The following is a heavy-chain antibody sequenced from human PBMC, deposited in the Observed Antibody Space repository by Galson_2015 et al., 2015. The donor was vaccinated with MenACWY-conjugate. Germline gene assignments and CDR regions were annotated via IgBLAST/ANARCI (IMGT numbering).Heavy chain of an antibody. Sequence: ETLSFTCTVSGGSISSSSYYWGWIRQPPGKGLEWIGSIYYSGSTYYNPSLKSRVTISVDTSKNQFSLKLSSVTAADTAVYYCASSSAGSGWFDPWGQGTLVTVSS. CDR2: IYYSGST. CDR1: GGSISSSSYY. V-gene: IGHV4-39*07. J-gene: IGHJ5*02. CDR3: ASSSAGSGWFDP. D-gene: IGHD2-15*01.